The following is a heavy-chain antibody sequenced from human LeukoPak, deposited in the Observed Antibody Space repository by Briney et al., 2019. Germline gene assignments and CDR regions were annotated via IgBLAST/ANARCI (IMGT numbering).Heavy chain of an antibody. CDR3: ARDRHCSSTSCYFGVYYYYGMDV. J-gene: IGHJ6*02. V-gene: IGHV3-64*04. CDR1: GFGFSSYV. Sequence: PGGSLRLSCSVSGFGFSSYVLHWVRQAPGKGLESVSGISQNGDNTYYADSVKGRFTISRDNSKNTLYLQMNSLRAEDTAVYYCARDRHCSSTSCYFGVYYYYGMDVWGQRTTVTVSS. D-gene: IGHD2-2*01. CDR2: ISQNGDNT.